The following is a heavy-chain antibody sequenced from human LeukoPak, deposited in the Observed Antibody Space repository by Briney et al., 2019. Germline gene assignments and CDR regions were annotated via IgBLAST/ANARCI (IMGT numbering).Heavy chain of an antibody. D-gene: IGHD2-21*02. J-gene: IGHJ2*01. CDR2: IYYSGST. V-gene: IGHV4-39*07. CDR1: GGSISSSSYY. CDR3: ARRYCGGDCYLKPLFWYFDL. Sequence: SETLSLTCTVSGGSISSSSYYWGWIRQPPGKGLEWIGSIYYSGSTYYNPSLKSRVTISVDTSKNQISLKLSSVTAADTAVYYCARRYCGGDCYLKPLFWYFDLWGRGTLVTVSS.